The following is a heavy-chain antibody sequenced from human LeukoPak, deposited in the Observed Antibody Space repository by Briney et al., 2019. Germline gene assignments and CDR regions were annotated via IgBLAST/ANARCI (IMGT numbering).Heavy chain of an antibody. V-gene: IGHV4-59*01. CDR3: VRHTTSGWYQVVY. Sequence: SETLSVTCTVSGGSISNYFWSWIRQPPGNGLEWIGFITYSGSTDHNPSLKSRVTISVDASKNQFSLKLTSVTAADTAVYYCVRHTTSGWYQVVYWGQGTLVTVSS. J-gene: IGHJ4*02. D-gene: IGHD6-19*01. CDR1: GGSISNYF. CDR2: ITYSGST.